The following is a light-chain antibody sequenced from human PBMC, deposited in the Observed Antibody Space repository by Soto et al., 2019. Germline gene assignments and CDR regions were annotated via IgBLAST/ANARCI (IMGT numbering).Light chain of an antibody. J-gene: IGKJ1*01. CDR1: QSVSSSY. CDR2: GAS. V-gene: IGKV3-20*01. Sequence: EIVSTQSPGTLSLSPGERATLSWRASQSVSSSYLAWYQQKPGQAPRLLIYGASSRATGIPDRFSGSGSGTDFTLTISRLEPEDFAVYYCQQYGSSSWTFGQGTKVDIK. CDR3: QQYGSSSWT.